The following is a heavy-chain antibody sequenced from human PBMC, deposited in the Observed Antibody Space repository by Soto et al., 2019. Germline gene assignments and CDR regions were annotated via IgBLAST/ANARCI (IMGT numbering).Heavy chain of an antibody. D-gene: IGHD2-8*01. J-gene: IGHJ4*02. Sequence: QVQLVQSGAEVKKPGSSVKVSCKASGGTFSSYTISWVRQAPGQGLEWMGRIIPILGIANYAQKFQGRVTITADKSTSTAYIELSSLRSEDTAVYYCARKSLYDGGDYWGQGTLVTVSS. V-gene: IGHV1-69*02. CDR2: IIPILGIA. CDR1: GGTFSSYT. CDR3: ARKSLYDGGDY.